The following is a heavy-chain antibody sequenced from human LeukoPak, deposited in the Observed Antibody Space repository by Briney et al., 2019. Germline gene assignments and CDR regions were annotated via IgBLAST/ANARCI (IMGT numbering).Heavy chain of an antibody. Sequence: GASVKVSCKASGYTFTGYYMHWVRQAPGQGLEWMGWINPNSGGTNYAQKFQGRVTMTRDTSISTAYMELSRLRSDDTAVYYCARGKVVAYYYYYMDVWGKGTTVTVSS. V-gene: IGHV1-2*02. CDR3: ARGKVVAYYYYYMDV. J-gene: IGHJ6*03. CDR1: GYTFTGYY. D-gene: IGHD2-15*01. CDR2: INPNSGGT.